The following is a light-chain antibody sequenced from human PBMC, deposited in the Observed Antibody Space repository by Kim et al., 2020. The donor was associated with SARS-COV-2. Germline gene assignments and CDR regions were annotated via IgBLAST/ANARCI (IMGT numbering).Light chain of an antibody. CDR2: DVS. CDR3: SSYTSSSTVV. CDR1: GSDVGGYNY. V-gene: IGLV2-14*03. Sequence: GQALTISLHGTGSDVGGYNYVSWYQQHPGKAPKLMIYDVSNRPSGVSNRFSGSKSGNTASLTISGLQAEDEADYYCSSYTSSSTVVFGGGTQLTVL. J-gene: IGLJ2*01.